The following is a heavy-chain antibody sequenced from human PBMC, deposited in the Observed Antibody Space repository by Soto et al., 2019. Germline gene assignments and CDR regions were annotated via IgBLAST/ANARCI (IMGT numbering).Heavy chain of an antibody. V-gene: IGHV3-74*01. J-gene: IGHJ6*02. Sequence: GSLRLSCAASGFTFSSYWMHWVRQAPGKGLVWVSRINSDGSSTSYADSVKGRFTISRDNAKNTLYLQMNSLRAEDTAVYYCARVLEKCSGGSCYPYYYGMDVWGQGTTVTVSS. CDR1: GFTFSSYW. D-gene: IGHD2-15*01. CDR2: INSDGSST. CDR3: ARVLEKCSGGSCYPYYYGMDV.